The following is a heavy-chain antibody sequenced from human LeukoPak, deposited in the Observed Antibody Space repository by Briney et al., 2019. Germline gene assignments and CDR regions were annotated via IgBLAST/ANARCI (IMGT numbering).Heavy chain of an antibody. CDR2: INPNSRGT. J-gene: IGHJ6*02. Sequence: ASVNLSCNSSGSAFTGSYKYWIWLRQGPGNEWQGWINPNSRGTNYEQKFHGRVIMTRDTSISAAYMELSRLRSDDTAVYYWARDSDGMDVWGQGTPVTVSS. V-gene: IGHV1-2*02. CDR1: GSAFTGSY. CDR3: ARDSDGMDV.